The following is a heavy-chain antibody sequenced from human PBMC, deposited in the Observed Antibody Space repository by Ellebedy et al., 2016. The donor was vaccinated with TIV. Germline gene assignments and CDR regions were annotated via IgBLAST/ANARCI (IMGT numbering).Heavy chain of an antibody. J-gene: IGHJ1*01. Sequence: GESLKISCVASGFTFNDYYMSWIRQTPEKGLEWVSYIGNSGSPIYYADSVKGRFTISRDNAKNSLYLQMNSLRADDTAIYYCARDLYYGSGKIASSWGQGTLVTVSS. CDR1: GFTFNDYY. D-gene: IGHD3-10*01. CDR2: IGNSGSPI. V-gene: IGHV3-11*01. CDR3: ARDLYYGSGKIASS.